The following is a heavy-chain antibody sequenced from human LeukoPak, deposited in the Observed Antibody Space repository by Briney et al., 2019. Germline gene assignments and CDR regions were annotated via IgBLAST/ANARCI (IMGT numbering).Heavy chain of an antibody. CDR1: GFTFSMSG. V-gene: IGHV3-30*02. D-gene: IGHD2-15*01. CDR2: IGRDRRTK. CDR3: VKDGGWTFDI. J-gene: IGHJ3*02. Sequence: GGSLRLSCAASGFTFSMSGMHWVRQAPGEGLERVAFIGRDRRTKYYADSVKGRFTISGDTSYNTAFLQMNSLRAEDTALYYCVKDGGWTFDIWGQGTMVTVSS.